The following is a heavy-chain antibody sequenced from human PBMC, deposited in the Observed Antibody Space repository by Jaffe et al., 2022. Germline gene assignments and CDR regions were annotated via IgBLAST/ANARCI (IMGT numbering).Heavy chain of an antibody. CDR3: ARGFGELFVYFDY. CDR1: GFTFSSYE. CDR2: ISSSGSTI. J-gene: IGHJ4*02. V-gene: IGHV3-48*03. Sequence: EVQLVESGGGLVQPGGSLRLSCAASGFTFSSYEMNWVRQAPGKGLEWVSYISSSGSTIYYADSVKGRFTISRDNAKNSLYLQMNSLRAEDTAVYYCARGFGELFVYFDYWGQGTLVTVSS. D-gene: IGHD3-10*01.